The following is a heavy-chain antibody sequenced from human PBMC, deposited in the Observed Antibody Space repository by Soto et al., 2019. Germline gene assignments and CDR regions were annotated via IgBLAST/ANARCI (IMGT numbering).Heavy chain of an antibody. Sequence: SETLSLTCTVSGGSISSSSYYWGWIRQPPGKGLEWIGSIYYSGSTYYNPSLKSRVTISVDTSKNQFSLKLSSVTAADTAVYYCARPSTSDYYRMDVWGQGTTVTVSS. J-gene: IGHJ6*02. V-gene: IGHV4-39*01. CDR1: GGSISSSSYY. CDR3: ARPSTSDYYRMDV. CDR2: IYYSGST. D-gene: IGHD2-2*01.